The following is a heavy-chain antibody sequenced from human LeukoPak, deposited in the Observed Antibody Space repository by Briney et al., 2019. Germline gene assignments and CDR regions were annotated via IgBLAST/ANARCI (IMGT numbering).Heavy chain of an antibody. CDR2: ITPSGDST. J-gene: IGHJ4*02. Sequence: GGSLRLSCAASGFTLSSHAMSWVRQAPGEGLKWVSLITPSGDSTYYADSVKGRITISRDNSKNMLFLQMNSLRAEDTAVYYCAKVRGSSWGPFDYWGQGTLVTVSS. CDR3: AKVRGSSWGPFDY. D-gene: IGHD6-13*01. CDR1: GFTLSSHA. V-gene: IGHV3-23*01.